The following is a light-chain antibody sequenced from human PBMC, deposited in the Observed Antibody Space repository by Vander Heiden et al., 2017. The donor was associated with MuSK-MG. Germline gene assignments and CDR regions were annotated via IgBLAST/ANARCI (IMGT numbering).Light chain of an antibody. V-gene: IGKV3-20*01. CDR2: GAS. CDR3: QQERSLPLT. Sequence: ELVLTQSPDTLSLSPGERATLSCRASQNIDSAYLAWHQQKPGQTPRLLMHGASNRATGVPDRFSGSESGSHFTLTISRLEPEDYAVYYCQQERSLPLTFGGGTKVEIK. J-gene: IGKJ4*01. CDR1: QNIDSAY.